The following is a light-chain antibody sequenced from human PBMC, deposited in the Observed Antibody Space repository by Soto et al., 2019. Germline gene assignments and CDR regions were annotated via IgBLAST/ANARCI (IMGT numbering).Light chain of an antibody. J-gene: IGKJ4*01. V-gene: IGKV3-20*01. CDR3: PKYGSAPRVT. CDR1: QSVSSSY. CDR2: GAS. Sequence: EIVLTQSPGTLSLSPGERATLSCRASQSVSSSYLAWYQQKPGQAPRLLIYGASSRATGIPDRFSGTGSGTYFNLTITRLEPKDFAAYYCPKYGSAPRVTFGGGTKVEIK.